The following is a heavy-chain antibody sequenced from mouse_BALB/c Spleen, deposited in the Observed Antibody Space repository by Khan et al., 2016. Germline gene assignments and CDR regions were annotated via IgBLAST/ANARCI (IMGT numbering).Heavy chain of an antibody. CDR1: GYSITSDYA. CDR2: ISYSGTT. V-gene: IGHV3-2*02. CDR3: ARWLDAMDY. D-gene: IGHD2-2*01. J-gene: IGHJ4*01. Sequence: EVQLQESGPGLVKSSQSLSLTCTVTGYSITSDYAWNWIRQFPGNKLEWMGYISYSGTTTYNPSLKSRISITRDTSKNQFFLQLNSVTTEDTATYYCARWLDAMDYWGQGTSVTVSS.